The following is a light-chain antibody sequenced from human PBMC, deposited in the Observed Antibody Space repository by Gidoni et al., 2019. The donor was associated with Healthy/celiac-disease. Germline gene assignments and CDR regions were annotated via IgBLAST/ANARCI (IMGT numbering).Light chain of an antibody. CDR1: QSVSSY. J-gene: IGKJ2*04. V-gene: IGKV3-11*01. CDR2: DAS. CDR3: QQRSNWPPSCS. Sequence: ELVLTQSPATLSLSPGERATLSCRASQSVSSYLAWYQQKPGQAPRILIYDASNRATGIPARFSGSGSGTDFTLTISSLEPEDVAVYYCQQRSNWPPSCSFGQGTKLEIK.